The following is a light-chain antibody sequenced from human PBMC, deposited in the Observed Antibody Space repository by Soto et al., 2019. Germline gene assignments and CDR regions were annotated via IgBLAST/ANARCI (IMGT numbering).Light chain of an antibody. CDR3: QSYDSTLSDRYV. CDR1: SSNIGAGYD. J-gene: IGLJ1*01. Sequence: QSVLTQPPSVSGAPGQRVTISCTGSSSNIGAGYDVHWYQQRPGTGPKLLIFGNINRPSGVPDRFSGSMSGTSASLAITGLQAEDEGDYYCQSYDSTLSDRYVFGTGTKVTVL. CDR2: GNI. V-gene: IGLV1-40*01.